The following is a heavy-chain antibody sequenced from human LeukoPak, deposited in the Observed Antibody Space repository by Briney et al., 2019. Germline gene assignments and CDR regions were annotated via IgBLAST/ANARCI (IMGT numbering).Heavy chain of an antibody. Sequence: GGSLRLSCAASGFTFSSYAMSWVRQAPGKGLEWVSAISGSGGSTYYADSVKGRFTISRDNSKNTLYLQMNSLRAEDTAVYYCAKDLADTAMVTHYFDYWGQGTLVTVSS. CDR3: AKDLADTAMVTHYFDY. V-gene: IGHV3-23*01. CDR2: ISGSGGST. CDR1: GFTFSSYA. D-gene: IGHD5-18*01. J-gene: IGHJ4*02.